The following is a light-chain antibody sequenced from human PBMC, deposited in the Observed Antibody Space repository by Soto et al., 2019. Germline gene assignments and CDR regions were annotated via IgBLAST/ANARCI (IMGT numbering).Light chain of an antibody. CDR3: QQFHSFSRT. Sequence: DIQMTQSPSPLSASVGDRVTITCRASQNINSWLAWYQQKPGKAPNLMIYDASTLESGVPSRFSGSGSGTEFTLTISSLQPEDVATYYCQQFHSFSRTLGQGTKVDIK. CDR2: DAS. CDR1: QNINSW. V-gene: IGKV1-5*01. J-gene: IGKJ1*01.